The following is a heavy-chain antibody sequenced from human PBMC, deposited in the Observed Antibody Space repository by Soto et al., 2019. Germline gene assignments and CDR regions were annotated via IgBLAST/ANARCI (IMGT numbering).Heavy chain of an antibody. CDR1: GGSFSGYY. CDR2: INHSGST. Sequence: SETLSLTCAVYGGSFSGYYWSWIRQPPGKGLEWIGEINHSGSTNYNPSLKSRVTISVDTSKNQFSLKLSSGTAADTAVYYCARANSSSSGGRWFDPWGQGTLVTVSS. V-gene: IGHV4-34*01. J-gene: IGHJ5*02. D-gene: IGHD6-6*01. CDR3: ARANSSSSGGRWFDP.